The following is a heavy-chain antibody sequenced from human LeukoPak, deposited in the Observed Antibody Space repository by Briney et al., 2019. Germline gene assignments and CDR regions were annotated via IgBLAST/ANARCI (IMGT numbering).Heavy chain of an antibody. CDR2: IYYSGGT. CDR3: ARGVVDPPRFDY. V-gene: IGHV4-59*01. J-gene: IGHJ4*02. CDR1: GGSISSYY. D-gene: IGHD2-15*01. Sequence: PSETLSLTCTVSGGSISSYYWSWIRQPPGKGLEWIGYIYYSGGTNYNPSLKSRVTISVDTSKNQFSLKLSSVTAADTAVYYCARGVVDPPRFDYWGQGTLVTVSS.